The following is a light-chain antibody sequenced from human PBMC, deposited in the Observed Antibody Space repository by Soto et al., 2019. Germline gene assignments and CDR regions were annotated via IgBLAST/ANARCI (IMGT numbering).Light chain of an antibody. CDR3: QQYKSWPRT. J-gene: IGKJ1*01. CDR2: GAS. CDR1: QSVSSN. V-gene: IGKV3-15*01. Sequence: EIMMTQSPATLSVSPGERATLSCRASQSVSSNLAWFQQEPGQAPRLLIYGASTRATGIPARFSGSGSGADFTLTISSLQSEDFAVYYCQQYKSWPRTFGQGTKVEIK.